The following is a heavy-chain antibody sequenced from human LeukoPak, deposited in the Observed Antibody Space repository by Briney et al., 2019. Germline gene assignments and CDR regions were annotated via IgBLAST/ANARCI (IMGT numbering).Heavy chain of an antibody. CDR1: GFTFSSYA. D-gene: IGHD4-17*01. Sequence: GGSLRLSCAASGFTFSSYAMSWVRQAPGKGLGWVSAISGSGGSTYYADSVKGRFTISRDNSKNTLYLQMNSLRAEDTAVYYCAKGHIYGDYAYWGQGTLVTVSS. CDR2: ISGSGGST. V-gene: IGHV3-23*01. J-gene: IGHJ4*02. CDR3: AKGHIYGDYAY.